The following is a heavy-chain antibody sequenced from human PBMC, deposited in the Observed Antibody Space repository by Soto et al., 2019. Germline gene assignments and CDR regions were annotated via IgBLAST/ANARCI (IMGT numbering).Heavy chain of an antibody. J-gene: IGHJ2*01. CDR2: ISSSGSTI. Sequence: GGSLRLSCAASGFTFSSYEMNWVRQAPGKGLEWVSYISSSGSTIYYADSVKGRFTISRDNAKNSLYLQMNSLRAEDTAVYYCARNSLRPVAGPYWYFDLWGRGTLVTVSS. CDR1: GFTFSSYE. CDR3: ARNSLRPVAGPYWYFDL. D-gene: IGHD6-19*01. V-gene: IGHV3-48*03.